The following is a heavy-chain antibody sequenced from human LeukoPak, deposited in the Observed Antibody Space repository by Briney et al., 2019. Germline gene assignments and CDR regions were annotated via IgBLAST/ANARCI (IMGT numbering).Heavy chain of an antibody. CDR1: GYSLTDYY. CDR2: ISAYNGNT. V-gene: IGHV1-18*04. Sequence: ASVKVSCKASGYSLTDYYLHWVRQAPGQGLEWMGWISAYNGNTNYAQKLQGRVTMTTDTSTSTAYMELRSLRSDDTAVYYCARDYGSGSSRFDYWGQGTLVTVSS. J-gene: IGHJ4*02. CDR3: ARDYGSGSSRFDY. D-gene: IGHD3-10*01.